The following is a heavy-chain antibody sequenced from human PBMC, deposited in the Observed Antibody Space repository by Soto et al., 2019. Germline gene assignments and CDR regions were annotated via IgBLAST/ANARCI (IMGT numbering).Heavy chain of an antibody. CDR2: ISWNSGSI. CDR1: GFTFDDYA. V-gene: IGHV3-9*01. J-gene: IGHJ6*02. D-gene: IGHD3-10*01. Sequence: GGSLRLSCAASGFTFDDYAMHWVRQAPGKGMAWVLGISWNSGSIGYADSVKGRFTLSRDKSKNSLYLQMNSLRAEDTALYYCAKDIGSGSNHYGMDVWGQGTTVTVSS. CDR3: AKDIGSGSNHYGMDV.